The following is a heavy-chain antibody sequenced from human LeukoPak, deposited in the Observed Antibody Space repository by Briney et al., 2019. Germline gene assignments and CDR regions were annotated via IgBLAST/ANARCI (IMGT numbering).Heavy chain of an antibody. V-gene: IGHV2-5*02. D-gene: IGHD3-3*01. Sequence: SGPTLVKPTQTLTLTCTFSGFSLSTSGVGVGWIRQPPGKALEWLALIYWDDDKRYSPSLKSRLTITKDTSKNQVVLTMTSMDPVDTATYYCAHAPPLWSRQKRPYFDYWGQGTLVTVSS. CDR3: AHAPPLWSRQKRPYFDY. J-gene: IGHJ4*02. CDR1: GFSLSTSGVG. CDR2: IYWDDDK.